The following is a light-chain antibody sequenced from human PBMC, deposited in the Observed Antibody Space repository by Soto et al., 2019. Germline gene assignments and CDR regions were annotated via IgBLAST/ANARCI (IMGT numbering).Light chain of an antibody. CDR1: RSDVGAYNY. V-gene: IGLV2-14*01. J-gene: IGLJ1*01. Sequence: QSVLTHPASVSGSPGQSIAISCTGTRSDVGAYNYVSWYQQHPGKAPKLMISEVTNRPSGVSDRFSGSKSGNTASLTISGLQAEDEADYYCSSFTSRFTFVFGTGTRSPS. CDR3: SSFTSRFTFV. CDR2: EVT.